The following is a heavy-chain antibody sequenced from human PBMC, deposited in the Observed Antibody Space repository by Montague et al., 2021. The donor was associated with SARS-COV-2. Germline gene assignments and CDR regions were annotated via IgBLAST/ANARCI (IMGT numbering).Heavy chain of an antibody. J-gene: IGHJ6*02. V-gene: IGHV4-59*01. D-gene: IGHD3-22*01. CDR3: ARGGYYGNTGYYSDYYYKMDV. CDR1: GGSIDSFY. Sequence: SETLSLTCTVSGGSIDSFYWSWIRRPPGKGLEWIGRIFHSGRTYYNPSLKSRVSMSVDTSKNQFSLRLSSLTAADTAVYYCARGGYYGNTGYYSDYYYKMDVWGQGTTVTVSS. CDR2: IFHSGRT.